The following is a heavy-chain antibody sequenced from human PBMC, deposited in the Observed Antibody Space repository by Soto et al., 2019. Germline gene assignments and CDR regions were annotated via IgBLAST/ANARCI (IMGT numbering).Heavy chain of an antibody. Sequence: GGSLRLSCAASGFTFSTYTMNWFRQAPGKGLEWVSGINAPGSPTYYAASVKGRFTVSRDNSKKMLFLQMNSLRDEDTAVYYCAKDRHPDGIWTFDSWCPGTPVTVSS. J-gene: IGHJ4*02. CDR1: GFTFSTYT. CDR2: INAPGSPT. D-gene: IGHD3-9*01. CDR3: AKDRHPDGIWTFDS. V-gene: IGHV3-23*01.